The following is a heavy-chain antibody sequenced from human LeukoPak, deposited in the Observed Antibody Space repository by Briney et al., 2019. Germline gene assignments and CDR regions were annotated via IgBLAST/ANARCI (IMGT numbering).Heavy chain of an antibody. CDR2: ISYDGSNK. CDR1: GFTFSSYG. D-gene: IGHD4/OR15-4a*01. V-gene: IGHV3-30*18. Sequence: RGSLRLSCAAPGFTFSSYGMHWVRQAPDKGLEWVAVISYDGSNKYYADSVKGRFTISRDNSKNTLYLQMNSLRAEDTAVYYCAKDLNPPMALSIRHFDYWGQGTLVTVSS. CDR3: AKDLNPPMALSIRHFDY. J-gene: IGHJ4*02.